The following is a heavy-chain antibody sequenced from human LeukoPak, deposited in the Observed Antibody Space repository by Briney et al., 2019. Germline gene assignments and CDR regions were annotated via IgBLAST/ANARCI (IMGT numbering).Heavy chain of an antibody. J-gene: IGHJ4*02. Sequence: GGSLRLSCAASGFTFSSYGMHWVRQAPGKGLEWVAVIWYDGSNKYYADSVKGRFTISRDNSKNTLYLQMNSLRAEDTAEYYCARAPGGGMVVYYFDYWGQGTLVTVSS. CDR1: GFTFSSYG. V-gene: IGHV3-33*01. CDR2: IWYDGSNK. CDR3: ARAPGGGMVVYYFDY. D-gene: IGHD2-8*01.